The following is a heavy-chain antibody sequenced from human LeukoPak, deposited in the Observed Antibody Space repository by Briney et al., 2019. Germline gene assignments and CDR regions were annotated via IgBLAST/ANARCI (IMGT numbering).Heavy chain of an antibody. D-gene: IGHD4-17*01. CDR3: AREVEDYVGVFDY. CDR2: INSHGSST. CDR1: GFTFSSYW. V-gene: IGHV3-74*01. Sequence: GGSLRLSCAASGFTFSSYWMHWVRQAPGKGLVWVSRINSHGSSTSYADSVKGRFTISRDNAKNTLYLQMNSLRAEDTAVYYCAREVEDYVGVFDYWGQGTLVTVSS. J-gene: IGHJ4*02.